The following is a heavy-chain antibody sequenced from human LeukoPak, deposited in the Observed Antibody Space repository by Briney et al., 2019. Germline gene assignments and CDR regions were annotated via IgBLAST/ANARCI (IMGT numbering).Heavy chain of an antibody. V-gene: IGHV4-4*09. Sequence: SETLSLTCTVSGGSISSYYWSWIRQPPGKGLEWIGYIYTSGSTNYNPSLKSRVTISVDTSKNQFSLKLSSVTAADTAVYYCARIPADNYYYYCMDVWGKGTTVTVSS. CDR2: IYTSGST. CDR3: ARIPADNYYYYCMDV. J-gene: IGHJ6*03. CDR1: GGSISSYY. D-gene: IGHD2-2*01.